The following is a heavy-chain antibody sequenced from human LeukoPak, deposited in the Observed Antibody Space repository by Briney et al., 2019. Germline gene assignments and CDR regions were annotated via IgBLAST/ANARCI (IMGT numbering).Heavy chain of an antibody. D-gene: IGHD4-17*01. CDR2: IWYGGSNK. CDR1: GFTFSSYG. CDR3: AKQLSRGDYVSSFDY. V-gene: IGHV3-33*06. Sequence: GGSLRLSCAASGFTFSSYGMHWVRQAPGKGLEWVAVIWYGGSNKYYADSVKGRFTISRDNSKNTLHLQMNSLRAEDTAVYYCAKQLSRGDYVSSFDYWGQGTLATVSS. J-gene: IGHJ4*02.